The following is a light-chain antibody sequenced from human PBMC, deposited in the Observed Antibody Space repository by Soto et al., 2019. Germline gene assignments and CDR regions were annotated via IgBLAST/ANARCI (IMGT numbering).Light chain of an antibody. CDR1: QSVTSS. J-gene: IGKJ1*01. V-gene: IGKV3-15*01. Sequence: EIVLTQSPASLSVSPGERATLSCRASQSVTSSLAWYQQKPGQAPRLLIYGASTRTTGIPARFSGSGSGTEFTLTISRLQSEDFAVYYCQQYKNWWTFGQGTKVEIK. CDR2: GAS. CDR3: QQYKNWWT.